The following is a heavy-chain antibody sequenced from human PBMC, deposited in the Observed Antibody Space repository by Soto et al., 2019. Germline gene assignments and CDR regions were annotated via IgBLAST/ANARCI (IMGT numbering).Heavy chain of an antibody. CDR1: GFTFSSYA. V-gene: IGHV3-23*01. D-gene: IGHD3-3*01. CDR2: ISGSGGST. CDR3: AKDKDFWSGHNYFDY. Sequence: VGSLRLSCAASGFTFSSYAMSWVRQAPGKGLEWVSAISGSGGSTYYADSVKGRFTIPRDNSKNTLYLQMNSLRAEDTAVYYCAKDKDFWSGHNYFDYWGQGTLVTVSS. J-gene: IGHJ4*02.